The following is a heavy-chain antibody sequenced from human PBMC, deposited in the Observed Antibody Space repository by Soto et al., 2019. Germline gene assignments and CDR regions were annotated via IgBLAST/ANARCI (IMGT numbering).Heavy chain of an antibody. D-gene: IGHD3-22*01. CDR2: ISYDGSNK. CDR1: GFTFSSYA. V-gene: IGHV3-30-3*01. Sequence: QVQLVESGGGVVQPGRSLRLSCAASGFTFSSYAMHWVRQAPGKGLEWVAVISYDGSNKYYADSVKGRFTISRDNSKNTLYLQINSLRAEDTAVYYCARDPLFFPRTYYYDSSGYYPGGYFDYWGQGTLVTVSS. J-gene: IGHJ4*02. CDR3: ARDPLFFPRTYYYDSSGYYPGGYFDY.